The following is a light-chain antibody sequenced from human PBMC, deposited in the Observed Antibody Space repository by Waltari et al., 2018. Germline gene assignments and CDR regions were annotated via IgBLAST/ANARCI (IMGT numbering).Light chain of an antibody. J-gene: IGKJ1*01. CDR1: QGISSY. CDR3: QQYYTYPRT. CDR2: AAS. V-gene: IGKV1-8*01. Sequence: AIRMTQSPSSFSASPGDRVTITCRASQGISSYLAWYQQKPGRVPKLLMSAASTLHSGVPSRFTGSGSGTDFTLTINCLQSDDFATYYCQQYYTYPRTFGQGTKVEIK.